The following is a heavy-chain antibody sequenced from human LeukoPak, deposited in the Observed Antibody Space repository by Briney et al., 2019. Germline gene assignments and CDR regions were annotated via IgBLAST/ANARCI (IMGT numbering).Heavy chain of an antibody. CDR2: INHSGST. V-gene: IGHV4-34*01. Sequence: SETLSLTCAVYGGSFSGYYWSWIRQPPGKGLEWIGEINHSGSTNYNPSLKSRVTISVDTPKNQFSLKLSSVTAADTAVYYCARKTAVTTYWFDPWGQGTLVTVSS. J-gene: IGHJ5*02. CDR3: ARKTAVTTYWFDP. D-gene: IGHD4-11*01. CDR1: GGSFSGYY.